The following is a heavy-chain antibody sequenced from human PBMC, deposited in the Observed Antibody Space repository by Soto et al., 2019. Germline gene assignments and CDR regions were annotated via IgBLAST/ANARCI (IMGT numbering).Heavy chain of an antibody. Sequence: SETLSLTCTVSGGSISSYYWSWIRQPPGKGLEWIGYIYYSGSTNYNPSLKSRVTISVDTSKNQFSLKLSSVTAADTAVYYCARARTINDFSLLHYMDVWGKGTTVTVSS. J-gene: IGHJ6*03. D-gene: IGHD3-3*01. V-gene: IGHV4-59*01. CDR3: ARARTINDFSLLHYMDV. CDR1: GGSISSYY. CDR2: IYYSGST.